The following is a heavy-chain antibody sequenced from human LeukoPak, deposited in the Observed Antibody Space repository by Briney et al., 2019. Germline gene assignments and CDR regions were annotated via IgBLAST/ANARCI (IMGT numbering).Heavy chain of an antibody. J-gene: IGHJ4*02. CDR1: GFTFSSYA. D-gene: IGHD3-10*01. Sequence: GGSLRLSCAASGFTFSSYAMHWVRQAPGKGLEWVAVISYDGSNKYYADSVKGRFTISRDNSKNTLYLQMNSLRAEDTAVYYCARDLWSTTLDYWGQGTLVTVSS. V-gene: IGHV3-30-3*01. CDR2: ISYDGSNK. CDR3: ARDLWSTTLDY.